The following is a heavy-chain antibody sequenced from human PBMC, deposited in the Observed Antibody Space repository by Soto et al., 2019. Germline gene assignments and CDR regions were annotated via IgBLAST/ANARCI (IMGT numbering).Heavy chain of an antibody. CDR1: GFSLSSSGVG. D-gene: IGHD6-13*01. V-gene: IGHV2-5*02. CDR2: IYWDNYK. J-gene: IGHJ4*02. CDR3: ARVMGSGTVGVFDY. Sequence: QITLKESGPTLVKPTQTLTLTCTFSGFSLSSSGVGVGWIRQPPGKALEWLALIYWDNYKQYSPSLKNRFTITKDTSKNQVVLTMTKMEPVDTGTYYCARVMGSGTVGVFDYWGQGTLVTASS.